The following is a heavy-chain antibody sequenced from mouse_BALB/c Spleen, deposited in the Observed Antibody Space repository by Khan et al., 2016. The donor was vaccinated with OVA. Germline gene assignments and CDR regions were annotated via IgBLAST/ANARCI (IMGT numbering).Heavy chain of an antibody. V-gene: IGHV1-18*01. CDR1: GYSFIGYY. Sequence: VRLQQSGPDLVKPGASVKISCKTSGYSFIGYYIHWVKQSQGKSLEWIGRVNPNNGGTTYNQKFKGKAILTVEKSSSTAYMELRSLTSEDSAVYDCGRISIITVEGFAYWGQGTLVTVSA. CDR2: VNPNNGGT. CDR3: GRISIITVEGFAY. D-gene: IGHD1-1*01. J-gene: IGHJ3*01.